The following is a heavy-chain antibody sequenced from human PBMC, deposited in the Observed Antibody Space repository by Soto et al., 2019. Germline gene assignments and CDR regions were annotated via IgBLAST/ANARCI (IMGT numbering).Heavy chain of an antibody. D-gene: IGHD3-9*01. CDR2: ISYDGSNK. CDR1: GFTFSSYG. Sequence: GGSLRLSCAASGFTFSSYGMHWVRQAPGKGLEWVAVISYDGSNKYYADSVKGRFTISRDNSKNTLYLQMNSLRAEDTAVYYCAKGWDVRYFDWPLDYWGQGTLVTVSS. CDR3: AKGWDVRYFDWPLDY. J-gene: IGHJ4*02. V-gene: IGHV3-30*18.